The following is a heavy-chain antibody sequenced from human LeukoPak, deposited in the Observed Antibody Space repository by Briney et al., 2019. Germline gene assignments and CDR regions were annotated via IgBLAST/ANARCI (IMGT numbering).Heavy chain of an antibody. V-gene: IGHV4-39*01. Sequence: EASETLSLTCTVSGGSISSSSYYWGWIRQPPGKGLEWIGSIYYSGSTYYNPSLKSRVTISVDTSKNQFSLKLSSVTAADTAVYYCARHEGGSGSCFDYWGQGTLVTVSS. CDR1: GGSISSSSYY. CDR2: IYYSGST. J-gene: IGHJ4*02. CDR3: ARHEGGSGSCFDY. D-gene: IGHD3-10*01.